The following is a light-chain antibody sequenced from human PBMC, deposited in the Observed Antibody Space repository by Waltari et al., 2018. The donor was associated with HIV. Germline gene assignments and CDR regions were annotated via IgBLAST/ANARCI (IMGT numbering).Light chain of an antibody. Sequence: SALIQPASVSGSPGQSITISCSGSSLDIGLDNYVSGYQQFSGEAPKLIIYDVHKRPSGVSDRFSGSKSVKTASLTISGLQTDDEAGYFCSSFSSGPSLYIFG. V-gene: IGLV2-14*03. CDR2: DVH. CDR3: SSFSSGPSLYI. J-gene: IGLJ1*01. CDR1: SLDIGLDNY.